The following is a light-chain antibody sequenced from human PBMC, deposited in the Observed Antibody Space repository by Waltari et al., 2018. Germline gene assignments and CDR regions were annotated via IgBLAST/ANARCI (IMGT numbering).Light chain of an antibody. J-gene: IGLJ2*01. CDR2: EGS. CDR3: CSYAGSSTHVV. V-gene: IGLV2-23*01. CDR1: SSEVGSYNL. Sequence: QSALTQPASVSGSPGQSITISCTGTSSEVGSYNLVSWYQQHPGKAPKLMIYEGSKRPSGVSNRFYGSKSGNTASLTISGLQAEDEADYYCCSYAGSSTHVVFGGGTKLTVL.